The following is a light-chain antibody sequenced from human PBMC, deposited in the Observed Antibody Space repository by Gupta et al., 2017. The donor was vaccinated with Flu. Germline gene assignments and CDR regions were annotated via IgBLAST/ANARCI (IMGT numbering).Light chain of an antibody. J-gene: IGKJ2*01. CDR1: QTISNNY. CDR2: GAS. V-gene: IGKV3-20*01. Sequence: DIVLTQSPGTLSLSPGERATLSCRASQTISNNYLAWYQQKPGQAPRLLIYGASTRDTGIPDRFSGSGSGTDFTLTISRLEPEDFAVYYCQLFANSPPYTFGQGTKLDIK. CDR3: QLFANSPPYT.